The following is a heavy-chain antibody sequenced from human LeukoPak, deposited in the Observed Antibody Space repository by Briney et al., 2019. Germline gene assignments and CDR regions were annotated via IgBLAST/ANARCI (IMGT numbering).Heavy chain of an antibody. CDR1: GGSFSGYY. J-gene: IGHJ4*02. D-gene: IGHD3-10*01. CDR2: IYHSGST. V-gene: IGHV4-34*01. Sequence: PSETLSLTCAVYGGSFSGYYWSWVRQPPGKGLEWIGEIYHSGSTNYNPSLKSRVTISVDKSKNQFSLKLSSVTAADTAVYYCARGNWYGEGGFDYWGQGTLVTVSS. CDR3: ARGNWYGEGGFDY.